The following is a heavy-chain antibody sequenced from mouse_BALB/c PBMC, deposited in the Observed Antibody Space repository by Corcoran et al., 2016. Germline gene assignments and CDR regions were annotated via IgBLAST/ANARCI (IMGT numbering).Heavy chain of an antibody. V-gene: IGHV1-18*01. CDR3: ASGLKKKGSAWFAY. Sequence: EVQLQQSGPELVKPGASMKISCKASGYSFTGYTMNWVKQSHGKNLEWIGLINPYNGGTSYNQKFKGKATLTVDKSSSTAYMELLSLTSEDAAVYYCASGLKKKGSAWFAYWGQGTLVTVSA. CDR2: INPYNGGT. CDR1: GYSFTGYT. J-gene: IGHJ3*01.